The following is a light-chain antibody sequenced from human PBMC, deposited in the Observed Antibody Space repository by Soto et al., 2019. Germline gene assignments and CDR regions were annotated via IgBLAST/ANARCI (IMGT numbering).Light chain of an antibody. V-gene: IGKV1-27*01. CDR1: QVIGNY. CDR3: QETFGIFPWT. Sequence: DIQMTQSPSSLSASVGDRVTITCRASQVIGNYLAWYQQKPGKVPKLLIYGAYTLQSGVPSRFSGSGSGTDFTLTISNLQPEDFATYYCQETFGIFPWTFGQGTKVDI. J-gene: IGKJ1*01. CDR2: GAY.